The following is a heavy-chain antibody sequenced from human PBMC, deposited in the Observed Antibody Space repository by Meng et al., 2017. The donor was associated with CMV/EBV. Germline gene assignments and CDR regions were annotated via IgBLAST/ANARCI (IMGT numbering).Heavy chain of an antibody. CDR3: ARVWDSGWDY. V-gene: IGHV4-34*01. CDR2: INHSGST. CDR1: GGSFSGYY. Sequence: QVPLQQWGAGLLKPSETLSLTCAVYGGSFSGYYWSCIRQPPGKGLEWIGEINHSGSTNYNPSLKSRVTISVDTSKNQFSLKLSSVTAADTAVYYCARVWDSGWDYWGQGTLVTVSS. J-gene: IGHJ4*02. D-gene: IGHD3-22*01.